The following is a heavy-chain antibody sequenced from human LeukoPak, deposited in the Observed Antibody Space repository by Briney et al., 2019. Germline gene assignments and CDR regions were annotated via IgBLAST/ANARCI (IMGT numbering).Heavy chain of an antibody. V-gene: IGHV3-73*01. D-gene: IGHD6-19*01. CDR3: TGGSGWYSPDY. J-gene: IGHJ4*02. CDR2: IKGKTNSYAT. Sequence: GGSLRLSCAASGFTFSDSAMNWVRQASGKGLEWVGHIKGKTNSYATAYAASVRGRFTIYRDDSKSTAYLQMNSLKTADTAVYYCTGGSGWYSPDYWGQGTLVTVSS. CDR1: GFTFSDSA.